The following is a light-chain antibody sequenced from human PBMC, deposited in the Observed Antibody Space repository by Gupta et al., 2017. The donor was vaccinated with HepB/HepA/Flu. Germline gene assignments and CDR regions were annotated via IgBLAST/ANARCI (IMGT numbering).Light chain of an antibody. J-gene: IGLJ1*01. V-gene: IGLV4-69*02. CDR3: QTWGTGMPV. Sequence: QLVLTQSPSASASLGASVNLTYTLSSGHSSYAIAWHQQQPEKGPRYLTKLNSDGSHSKGDGIPDRFSGSSSGAERYLTISSLQSEDEADYHCQTWGTGMPVFGTGTKV. CDR2: LNSDGSH. CDR1: SGHSSYA.